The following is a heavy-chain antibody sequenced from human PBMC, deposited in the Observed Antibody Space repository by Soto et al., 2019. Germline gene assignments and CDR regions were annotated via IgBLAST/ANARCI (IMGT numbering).Heavy chain of an antibody. Sequence: GVLRLSCAASGFTFSSYSMNWVRQAPGKGLEWVSSISSSSSYIYYADSVKGRLTISRDNAKNSLYLQMNSLRAEDTAVYYCARAPDCSSTSCYPDYWGQGTLVTVSS. J-gene: IGHJ4*02. CDR3: ARAPDCSSTSCYPDY. CDR1: GFTFSSYS. D-gene: IGHD2-2*01. CDR2: ISSSSSYI. V-gene: IGHV3-21*01.